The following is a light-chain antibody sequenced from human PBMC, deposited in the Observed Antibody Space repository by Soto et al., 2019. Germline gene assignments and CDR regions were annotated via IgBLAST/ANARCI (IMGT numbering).Light chain of an antibody. CDR3: HHYVIPRYT. Sequence: DIVLTQSPGTLSLSPGERATLSGSASQSVTSNYLAWFQQKVDQAPRLLIYGASSRAAGIPDRFRGSGSGIDLTLTISTLAHAHFALYYCHHYVIPRYTFGHGTKLEIK. V-gene: IGKV3-20*01. J-gene: IGKJ2*01. CDR1: QSVTSNY. CDR2: GAS.